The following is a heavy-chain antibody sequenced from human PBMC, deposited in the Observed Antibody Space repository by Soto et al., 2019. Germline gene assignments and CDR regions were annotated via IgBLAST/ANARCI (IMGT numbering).Heavy chain of an antibody. D-gene: IGHD3-10*01. V-gene: IGHV3-66*01. CDR1: GFTVSRNY. J-gene: IGHJ4*02. Sequence: EVQLVESGVGLVQPGGSLRLSCAPSGFTVSRNYMSWVRQAPGKGLEWVSVIYSGGRTYYADSVKGRFTISRDNSKNTLYLQMSSLRGEDTAVYYCERDQGQSPGYWCKGTLVTVSS. CDR3: ERDQGQSPGY. CDR2: IYSGGRT.